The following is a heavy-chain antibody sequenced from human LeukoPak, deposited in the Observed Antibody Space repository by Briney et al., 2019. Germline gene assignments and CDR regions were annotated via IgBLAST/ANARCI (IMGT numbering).Heavy chain of an antibody. CDR3: ARDEI. CDR2: IKQDGSEK. V-gene: IGHV3-7*05. Sequence: GGSLRLSCAASGFTFSGYWMSWVRQAPGKGLEWVANIKQDGSEKYYVDSVKGRFTISRDNAKNSLYLQMNSLRAEDTAVYYYARDEIWGQGTLVTVSS. D-gene: IGHD5-24*01. CDR1: GFTFSGYW. J-gene: IGHJ4*02.